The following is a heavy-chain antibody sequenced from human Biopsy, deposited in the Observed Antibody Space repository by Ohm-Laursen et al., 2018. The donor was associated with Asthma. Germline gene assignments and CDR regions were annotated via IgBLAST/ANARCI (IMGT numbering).Heavy chain of an antibody. CDR2: IYYSGST. CDR1: GVSISSDY. D-gene: IGHD2-21*02. CDR3: ARGISRVTGLFDRFDS. J-gene: IGHJ4*02. V-gene: IGHV4-59*01. Sequence: VTLSLTCTVSGVSISSDYWSWIRQPPGKGLEWIGHIYYSGSTNYQPSLKSRVTISVDTSKNQFSLKLRSVTAADAAVYYCARGISRVTGLFDRFDSWGQGTLVTVSS.